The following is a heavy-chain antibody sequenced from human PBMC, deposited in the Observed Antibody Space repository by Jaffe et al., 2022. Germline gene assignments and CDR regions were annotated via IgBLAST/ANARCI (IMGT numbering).Heavy chain of an antibody. CDR1: GFTFSRYE. Sequence: EAQLVESGGGLVQPGGSLRLSCAASGFTFSRYEMNWVRQAPGKGLEWVSYISYSGNTIYYAGSVKGRFTISRDNARNSLYLQMNSLRAEDTAVYYCARLNSGADSVDYWGQGTLVTVSS. D-gene: IGHD1-26*01. CDR3: ARLNSGADSVDY. V-gene: IGHV3-48*03. CDR2: ISYSGNTI. J-gene: IGHJ4*02.